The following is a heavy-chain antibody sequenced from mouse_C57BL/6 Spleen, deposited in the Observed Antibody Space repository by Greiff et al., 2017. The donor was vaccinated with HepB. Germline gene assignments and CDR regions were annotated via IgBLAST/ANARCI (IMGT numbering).Heavy chain of an antibody. CDR2: IHPNSGST. J-gene: IGHJ2*01. CDR3: AMITTVVAKDY. Sequence: VQLQQPGAELVKPGASVKLSCKASGYTFTSYWMHWVKQRPGQGLEWIGMIHPNSGSTNYNEKFKSKATLTVDKSSSTAYMQLSSLTSEDSSVSYCAMITTVVAKDYWGQGTTLTVSS. D-gene: IGHD1-1*01. V-gene: IGHV1-64*01. CDR1: GYTFTSYW.